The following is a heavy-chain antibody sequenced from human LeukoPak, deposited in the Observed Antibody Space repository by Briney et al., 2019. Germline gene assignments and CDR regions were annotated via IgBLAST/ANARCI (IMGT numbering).Heavy chain of an antibody. D-gene: IGHD1-26*01. Sequence: TGGSLRLSCAASGFTFSSYWMHWVRQAPGKGLVWVSRINTDGSSTSYADSVKGRFTISRDNAKNTLYLQMNSLRAEDTAVYYCAGAGRMGAFDIWGQGTMVTVSS. V-gene: IGHV3-74*01. J-gene: IGHJ3*02. CDR1: GFTFSSYW. CDR2: INTDGSST. CDR3: AGAGRMGAFDI.